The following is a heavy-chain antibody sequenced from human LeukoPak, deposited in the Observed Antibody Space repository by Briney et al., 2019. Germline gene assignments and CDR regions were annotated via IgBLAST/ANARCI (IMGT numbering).Heavy chain of an antibody. J-gene: IGHJ4*02. D-gene: IGHD5-18*01. Sequence: PGGSLRLSCAASGFTFSDYYVSWIRQAPGKGLEWASYISSSGSTIYYADSVMGRFTISRDNAKNSLYLQMNSLRAEDTAVYYCARGHTAMEHPNIDYWGQGTLVTVSS. CDR2: ISSSGSTI. V-gene: IGHV3-11*01. CDR3: ARGHTAMEHPNIDY. CDR1: GFTFSDYY.